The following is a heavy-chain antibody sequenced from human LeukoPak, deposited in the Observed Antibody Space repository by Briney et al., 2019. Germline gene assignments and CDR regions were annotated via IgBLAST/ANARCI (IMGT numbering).Heavy chain of an antibody. V-gene: IGHV3-7*01. Sequence: PGGSLILSCAASGFTFSSYWMSWVRQAPGKGLEWVANIKQDGSEKYYVDSVKGRFTISRDNAKNSLYLQMNSLRAEDTAVYYCARDEGSYYYHSHDAFDIWGQGTMVTVSS. CDR1: GFTFSSYW. CDR2: IKQDGSEK. D-gene: IGHD1-26*01. J-gene: IGHJ3*02. CDR3: ARDEGSYYYHSHDAFDI.